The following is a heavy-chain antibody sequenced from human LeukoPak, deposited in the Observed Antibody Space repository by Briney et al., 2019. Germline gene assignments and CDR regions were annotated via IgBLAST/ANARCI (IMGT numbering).Heavy chain of an antibody. CDR1: GFTLDGFG. CDR2: FNWDCGST. V-gene: IGHV3-20*03. Sequence: GSLRLFFSGSGFTLDGFGMSWVRQAPGKGPEWVSGFNWDCGSTGYADSVKGRFTISRDNSQNTLYLQMNSLRAEDTAVYYCAKTGDYFDSSGYYRPDAFDIWGRGTMVTVSS. CDR3: AKTGDYFDSSGYYRPDAFDI. D-gene: IGHD3-22*01. J-gene: IGHJ3*02.